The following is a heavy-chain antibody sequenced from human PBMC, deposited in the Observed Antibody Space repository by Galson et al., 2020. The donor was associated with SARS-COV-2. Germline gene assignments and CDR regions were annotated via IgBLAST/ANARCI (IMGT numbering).Heavy chain of an antibody. J-gene: IGHJ6*02. CDR2: ISSSGSTI. CDR1: GFTFSDYY. Sequence: GGSLRLSCAASGFTFSDYYMSWIRQDPGKGLEWVSYISSSGSTIYYADSVKGRFTISRDNSKNSRYLQMNSLRAEDTAVYYCASDLMVRGARFYYYGMDVWGQGTTVTVSS. CDR3: ASDLMVRGARFYYYGMDV. D-gene: IGHD3-10*01. V-gene: IGHV3-11*01.